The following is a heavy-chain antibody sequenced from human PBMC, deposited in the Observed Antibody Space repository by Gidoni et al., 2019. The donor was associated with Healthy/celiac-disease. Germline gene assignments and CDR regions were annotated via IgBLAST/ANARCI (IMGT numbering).Heavy chain of an antibody. D-gene: IGHD3-10*01. Sequence: EVQLVESGGGLVQPGGSLRLSCAASGFTFSSYWMHWVRQAPGKGLVWVSRINSDGSSTSYADSVKGRFTISRDNAKNTLYLQMNSLRAEDTAVYYCASSVTTYYYGSGSPTDAFDIWGQGTMVTVSS. CDR1: GFTFSSYW. CDR2: INSDGSST. J-gene: IGHJ3*02. V-gene: IGHV3-74*01. CDR3: ASSVTTYYYGSGSPTDAFDI.